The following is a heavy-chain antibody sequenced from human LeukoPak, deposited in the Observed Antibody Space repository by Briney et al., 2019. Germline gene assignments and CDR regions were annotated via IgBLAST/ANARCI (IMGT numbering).Heavy chain of an antibody. V-gene: IGHV3-21*01. Sequence: GGSLRLSCAASGFTFSSYSMSWVRQAPGKGLEWVSSISSSSSYIYYADSVKGRFTISRDNAKNSLYLQMDSLRAEDTAVYYCATGSGNYFSYWGQGTLVTVAS. CDR1: GFTFSSYS. CDR2: ISSSSSYI. J-gene: IGHJ4*02. CDR3: ATGSGNYFSY. D-gene: IGHD6-25*01.